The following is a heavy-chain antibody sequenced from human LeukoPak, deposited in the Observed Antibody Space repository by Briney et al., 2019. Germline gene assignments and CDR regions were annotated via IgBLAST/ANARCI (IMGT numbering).Heavy chain of an antibody. J-gene: IGHJ4*02. Sequence: SQTLSLTCTVSGGSISSGGYYWSWIRQHPGKGLEWLRYISYSGSTYYNPSLKSRLTISVDTSKNQFSLRLSSVTAADTAVYYCARDRSDSSGYYALTYWGQGSLVTVSS. CDR2: ISYSGST. CDR1: GGSISSGGYY. V-gene: IGHV4-31*03. CDR3: ARDRSDSSGYYALTY. D-gene: IGHD3-22*01.